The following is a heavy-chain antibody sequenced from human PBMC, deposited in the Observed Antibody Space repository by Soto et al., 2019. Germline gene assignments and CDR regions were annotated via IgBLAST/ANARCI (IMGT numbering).Heavy chain of an antibody. Sequence: LRLSCAGSGFTFSNYGLHWVRQAPGKGPGWVAAISYDGSNEYYADSVKGRFTISRDKSKNMLYLQMDSLRPEDTAVYYCAKDGAPRYCTRSSCHPAGAYWGQGTLVPVSS. CDR3: AKDGAPRYCTRSSCHPAGAY. V-gene: IGHV3-30*18. CDR1: GFTFSNYG. CDR2: ISYDGSNE. D-gene: IGHD2-15*01. J-gene: IGHJ4*02.